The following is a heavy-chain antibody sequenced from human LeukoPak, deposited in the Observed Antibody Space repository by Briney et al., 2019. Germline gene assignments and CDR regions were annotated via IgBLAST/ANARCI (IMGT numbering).Heavy chain of an antibody. CDR2: IWSDGTNK. CDR1: GFTFSHYG. CDR3: AKDAERGFDYSNSLQY. J-gene: IGHJ4*02. D-gene: IGHD4-11*01. V-gene: IGHV3-33*06. Sequence: GWSLRLSCAAAGFTFSHYGMHWVRQAPGKGLEWVAVIWSDGTNKYYAASVKGRFTISRDDPDNTIYLQMNSLRPDDTGVYYCAKDAERGFDYSNSLQYWGQGTPVTVST.